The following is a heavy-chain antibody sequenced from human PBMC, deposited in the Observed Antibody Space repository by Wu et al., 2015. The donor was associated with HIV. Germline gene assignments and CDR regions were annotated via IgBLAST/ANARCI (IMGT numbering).Heavy chain of an antibody. D-gene: IGHD3-10*01. J-gene: IGHJ4*02. V-gene: IGHV1-2*02. Sequence: QVQLVQSGAEVKKPGASVMVSCKASGYTFTNYDINWVRQAAGQGPEWMGWMNPDGGGTDYAQKFQGRVTMTRDTSISTAYMELSRLTSDDTAVYYCARGHSGSYYLHFDYWGQGTPVTVSS. CDR1: GYTFTNYD. CDR2: MNPDGGGT. CDR3: ARGHSGSYYLHFDY.